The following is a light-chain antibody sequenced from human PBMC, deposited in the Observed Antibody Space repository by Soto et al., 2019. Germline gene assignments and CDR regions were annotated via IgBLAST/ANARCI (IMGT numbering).Light chain of an antibody. J-gene: IGLJ2*01. V-gene: IGLV2-14*01. CDR2: DVN. CDR1: SSDIGGYKH. Sequence: QSALTQPASVSGSPGQSITISCTGTSSDIGGYKHVSWYQQEPGKAPKLKIYDVNNRPSGVSNRFSGSKSGNTASLTISGLQAEDEGDYYCSSYTSTNIPVVFGGGTKLTVL. CDR3: SSYTSTNIPVV.